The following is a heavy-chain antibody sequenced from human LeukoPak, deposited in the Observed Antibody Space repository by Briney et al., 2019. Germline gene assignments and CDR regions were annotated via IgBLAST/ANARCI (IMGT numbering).Heavy chain of an antibody. CDR1: EFAFSRYW. D-gene: IGHD5-24*01. J-gene: IGHJ6*03. V-gene: IGHV3-7*01. CDR3: ARHGQRGDFYYYLDV. CDR2: IKQDGSEK. Sequence: PGGSLRLSCAASEFAFSRYWMTWVRQAPEKGLEWVANIKQDGSEKYYVDSVRGRFTISRDNSKNSLYLEMSSLRADDTAVYYCARHGQRGDFYYYLDVWGKGTTVTVSS.